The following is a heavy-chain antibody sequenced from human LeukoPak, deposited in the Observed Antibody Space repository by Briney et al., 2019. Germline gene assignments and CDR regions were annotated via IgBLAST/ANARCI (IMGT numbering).Heavy chain of an antibody. V-gene: IGHV3-49*04. CDR3: TRGQRGCSSTSCYSDY. CDR1: GFTFGDYA. D-gene: IGHD2-2*01. Sequence: PGRSLRLSCTASGFTFGDYAMSWVRQAPGKGLEWVGFIRSKAYGGTTEYAASVKGRFTIPRDDSKSIAYLQMNSLKTEDTAVYYCTRGQRGCSSTSCYSDYWGQGTLVTVSS. CDR2: IRSKAYGGTT. J-gene: IGHJ4*02.